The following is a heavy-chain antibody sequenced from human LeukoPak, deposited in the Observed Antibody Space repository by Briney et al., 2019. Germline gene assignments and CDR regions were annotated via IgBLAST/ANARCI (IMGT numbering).Heavy chain of an antibody. J-gene: IGHJ5*02. D-gene: IGHD6-19*01. CDR1: GYTFTSYD. Sequence: ASVKVSCKASGYTFTSYDINWVRQATGQGLEWMGWMNPDSGNTGYAQKFQGRLTVTRNTSISTAYMELSSLRSDDTAVYYCARAAGYSSGLFSSWGQGTLVTVSS. CDR2: MNPDSGNT. V-gene: IGHV1-8*01. CDR3: ARAAGYSSGLFSS.